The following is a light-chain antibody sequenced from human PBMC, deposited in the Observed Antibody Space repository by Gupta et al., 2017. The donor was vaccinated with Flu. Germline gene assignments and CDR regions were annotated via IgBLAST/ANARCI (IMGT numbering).Light chain of an antibody. V-gene: IGLV1-44*01. CDR1: SPNIGSNT. CDR2: SNN. Sequence: QPVLPQPPSASGTPGQRVTISCSGSSPNIGSNTVNWYQQLPGTAPKLLIYSNNQRPSGVPDRFSGSKSGPSASLAISGLQSEDEADYYCAAWDDSLNCVVFGGGTKLTVL. CDR3: AAWDDSLNCVV. J-gene: IGLJ2*01.